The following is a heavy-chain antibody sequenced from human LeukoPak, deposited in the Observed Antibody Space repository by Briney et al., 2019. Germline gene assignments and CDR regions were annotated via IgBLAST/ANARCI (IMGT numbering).Heavy chain of an antibody. D-gene: IGHD6-13*01. V-gene: IGHV1-2*02. CDR1: GYTFTGYY. J-gene: IGHJ4*02. Sequence: GASVKVSCKASGYTFTGYYMHWVRQAPGQGLEWMGWINPNSGGTNYAQKFQGRVTMTRDTSISTAYMELSRLRSDDTAVYYCARTMYSSSWYGVLVDYWGQGTLVTVSS. CDR2: INPNSGGT. CDR3: ARTMYSSSWYGVLVDY.